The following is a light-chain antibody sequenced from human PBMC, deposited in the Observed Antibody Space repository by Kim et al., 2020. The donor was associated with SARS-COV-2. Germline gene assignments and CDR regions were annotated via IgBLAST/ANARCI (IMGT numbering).Light chain of an antibody. CDR1: NIGSKS. V-gene: IGLV3-21*04. CDR3: QVWDSSSDHVV. CDR2: YDS. J-gene: IGLJ2*01. Sequence: SYELTQPPSMSVAPGKTARITCGGNNIGSKSVHWYQQKPGQAPVVVIYYDSDRPSGIPERFSGSNSGNTATLTISRVEAGDEADYYCQVWDSSSDHVVFGGGTQQTVL.